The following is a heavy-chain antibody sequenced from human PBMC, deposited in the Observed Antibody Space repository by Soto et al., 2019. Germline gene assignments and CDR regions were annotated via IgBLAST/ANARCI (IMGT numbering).Heavy chain of an antibody. J-gene: IGHJ3*02. D-gene: IGHD6-6*01. CDR2: IYFSGGP. CDR3: AREVGQTSSSDAFDI. CDR1: GGSISSGDYF. Sequence: QVHLQESGPGLVKPSQTLSLTCTVSGGSISSGDYFWSWIRQPPGKGLEWIAYIYFSGGPHYNPSLKSRATISLDTSKNQVALELTSVTAADSAMYFCAREVGQTSSSDAFDIWGQGTMVTVSS. V-gene: IGHV4-30-4*01.